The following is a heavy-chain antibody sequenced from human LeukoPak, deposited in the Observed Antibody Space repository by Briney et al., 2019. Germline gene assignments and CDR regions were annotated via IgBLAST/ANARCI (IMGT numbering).Heavy chain of an antibody. D-gene: IGHD2-21*02. V-gene: IGHV3-30*04. CDR1: GFTFSSYA. CDR2: ISYDGSNK. Sequence: GRSLRLSCAASGFTFSSYAMHWVRQAPGKGLEVVAVISYDGSNKYYADSVKGRFTISRDNSKNTLYLQMNSLRAEDTAVYYCARVLVVVTATPPDYWGQGTLVTVSS. J-gene: IGHJ4*02. CDR3: ARVLVVVTATPPDY.